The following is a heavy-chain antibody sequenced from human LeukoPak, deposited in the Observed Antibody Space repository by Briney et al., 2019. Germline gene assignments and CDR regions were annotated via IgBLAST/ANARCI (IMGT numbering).Heavy chain of an antibody. Sequence: SVKVSCKASGGTFSSYAISWVRQAPGQGLEWMGGIIPIFGTANYAQKFQGRVTITTDESTSTAYMELSSLRSEDTALYYCASPERSSGYYYEYWGQGTLVTVSS. CDR3: ASPERSSGYYYEY. CDR2: IIPIFGTA. CDR1: GGTFSSYA. J-gene: IGHJ4*02. D-gene: IGHD3-22*01. V-gene: IGHV1-69*05.